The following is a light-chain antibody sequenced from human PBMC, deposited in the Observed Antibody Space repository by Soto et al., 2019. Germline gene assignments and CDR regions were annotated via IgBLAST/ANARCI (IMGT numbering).Light chain of an antibody. V-gene: IGLV1-40*01. Sequence: QSVLTQPPSVSGAPWQRVTISCTGSSSNIGAGYDVHWYQQLPGTAPKLLIYGNSNRPSGVPDRFSGSKSGTSASLAITGLQAEDEADYYFQSYDSSLSALFGGGTKLTV. CDR2: GNS. J-gene: IGLJ2*01. CDR1: SSNIGAGYD. CDR3: QSYDSSLSAL.